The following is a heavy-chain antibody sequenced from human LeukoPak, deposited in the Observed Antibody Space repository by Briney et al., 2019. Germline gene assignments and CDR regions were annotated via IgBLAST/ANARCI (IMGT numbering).Heavy chain of an antibody. CDR3: ARESCSGGSCYEEFDP. J-gene: IGHJ5*02. CDR2: ISSSSSTI. D-gene: IGHD2-15*01. V-gene: IGHV3-48*01. CDR1: GFTFSSYS. Sequence: GGSLRLSCAASGFTFSSYSMNWVRQAPGKGLEWVSYISSSSSTIYYADSVEGRFTISRDNAKNSLYLQMNSLRAEDTAVYYCARESCSGGSCYEEFDPWGQGTLVTVSS.